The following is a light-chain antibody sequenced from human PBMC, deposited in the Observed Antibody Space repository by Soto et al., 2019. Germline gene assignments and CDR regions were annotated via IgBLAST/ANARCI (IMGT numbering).Light chain of an antibody. V-gene: IGKV3-20*01. CDR3: QQYNSWPLT. CDR2: GAS. J-gene: IGKJ4*01. CDR1: QSLRATY. Sequence: EVVLTQSPDTLSLSPGETATLSCRASQSLRATYVAWYQQRPGQAPRLLIYGASFRATGIPARFSGRGSGTDFTLSISRLEPEDFAVYYCQQYNSWPLTFGGGTKVEIK.